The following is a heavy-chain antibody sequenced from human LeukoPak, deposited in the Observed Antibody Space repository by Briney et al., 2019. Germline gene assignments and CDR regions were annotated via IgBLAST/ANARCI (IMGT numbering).Heavy chain of an antibody. CDR1: GFTFSNAW. D-gene: IGHD2-2*01. V-gene: IGHV3-15*01. Sequence: GGSLRLSCAASGFTFSNAWMSWVRQAPGKGLEWVGRIKSKTDGGTTDYAAPVKGRFTISRDDSKNTLYLQMNSLKTEDTAVYYCTTCRSSSTSCLIDYWGQGTLVTVSS. CDR3: TTCRSSSTSCLIDY. J-gene: IGHJ4*02. CDR2: IKSKTDGGTT.